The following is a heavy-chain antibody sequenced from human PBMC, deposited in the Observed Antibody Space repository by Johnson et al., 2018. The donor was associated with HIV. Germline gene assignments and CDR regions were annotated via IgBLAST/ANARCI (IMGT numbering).Heavy chain of an antibody. V-gene: IGHV3-30*02. Sequence: QVQLVESGGGVVQPGGSLRLSCAASGFTFSSYGMHWVRQAPGKGLEWVAFIRYDGSNKYYADSLKGRFTISRDNSKNTLYLQMNSLRAEDTAEYYCAKELALYSSGYGGDAFDIWGQGTMVTVSS. CDR1: GFTFSSYG. J-gene: IGHJ3*02. CDR3: AKELALYSSGYGGDAFDI. CDR2: IRYDGSNK. D-gene: IGHD6-19*01.